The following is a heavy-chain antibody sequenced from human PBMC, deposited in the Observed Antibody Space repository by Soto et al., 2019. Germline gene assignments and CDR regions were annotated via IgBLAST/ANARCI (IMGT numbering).Heavy chain of an antibody. V-gene: IGHV3-7*03. CDR1: GFTFSDSW. CDR2: IRQDSSER. J-gene: IGHJ4*02. Sequence: EVQLVESGGGLVQPRGSLRLPCAASGFTFSDSWMSWVRQIPGKGLEWVANIRQDSSERNYVDSVKGRFTISRDNAKNSLYLQMNSLRADDTAIYYCAIGDYFEYWGQGTLVSVSS. CDR3: AIGDYFEY.